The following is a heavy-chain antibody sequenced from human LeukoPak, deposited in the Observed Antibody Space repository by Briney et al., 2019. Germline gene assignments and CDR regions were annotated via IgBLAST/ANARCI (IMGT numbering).Heavy chain of an antibody. V-gene: IGHV3-30-3*01. D-gene: IGHD2-15*01. J-gene: IGHJ6*02. CDR1: GFTFSSYA. Sequence: GGSLRLSCAASGFTFSSYAMHWVRQAPGKGLEWVAVISYDGGNKYYADSVKGRFTISRDNSKNTLYLQMNSLRAEDTAVYYCARDAFLCSGGSCYFYYYYYGMDVWGQGTTVTVSS. CDR2: ISYDGGNK. CDR3: ARDAFLCSGGSCYFYYYYYGMDV.